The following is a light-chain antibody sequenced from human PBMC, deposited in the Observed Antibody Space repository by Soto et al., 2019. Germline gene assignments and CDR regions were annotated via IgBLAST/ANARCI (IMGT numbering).Light chain of an antibody. CDR3: ETWGNNTPTV. V-gene: IGLV4-60*02. J-gene: IGLJ3*02. CDR2: LDGSGSY. CDR1: SGHSSYI. Sequence: QLVLTQSSSASASLGSSVKLTCTLSSGHSSYINAWHQQQPEKAPRYMLKLDGSGSYNKGSGVRDRFSGSSSGADRYLTSSHAEFEDEDDYCCETWGNNTPTVFGGGTKLTVL.